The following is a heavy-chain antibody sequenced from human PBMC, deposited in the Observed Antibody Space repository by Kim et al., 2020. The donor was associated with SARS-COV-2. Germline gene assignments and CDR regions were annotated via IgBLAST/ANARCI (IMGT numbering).Heavy chain of an antibody. CDR3: ARTSGYSSSWTFDY. J-gene: IGHJ4*02. CDR1: GGSISSYY. Sequence: SETLSLTCTVSGGSISSYYWSWIRQPPGKGLEWIGYIYYSGSTNYNPSLKSRVTISVDTSKNQFSLKLSSVTAADTAVYYCARTSGYSSSWTFDYWGQGTLVTVSS. V-gene: IGHV4-59*01. CDR2: IYYSGST. D-gene: IGHD6-13*01.